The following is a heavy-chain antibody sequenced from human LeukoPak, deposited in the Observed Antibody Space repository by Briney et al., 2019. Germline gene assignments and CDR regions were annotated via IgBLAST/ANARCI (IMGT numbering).Heavy chain of an antibody. Sequence: GGSLRLSCAASGFTVSTKYMSWVRQAPGKGLEWVSVIYIEAGSYYADSVKGRFTISRDNAKNSLYLQMNSLRAEDTAVYYCARGLATRRGSFDIWGQGTMVTVSS. CDR3: ARGLATRRGSFDI. CDR2: IYIEAGS. V-gene: IGHV3-66*01. D-gene: IGHD3-10*01. J-gene: IGHJ3*02. CDR1: GFTVSTKY.